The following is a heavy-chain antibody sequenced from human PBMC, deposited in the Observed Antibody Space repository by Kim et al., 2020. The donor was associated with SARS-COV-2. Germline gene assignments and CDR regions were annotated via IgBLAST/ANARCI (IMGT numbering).Heavy chain of an antibody. Sequence: GGSLRLSCAASGFTFSDYYMSWIRQAPGKGLEWVSYISSSSSYTNYADSVKGRFTISRDNAKNSLYLQMNSLRAEDTAVYYCAREGYYDSSGYPNDYWGQGTLVTVSS. V-gene: IGHV3-11*06. CDR3: AREGYYDSSGYPNDY. CDR2: ISSSSSYT. CDR1: GFTFSDYY. J-gene: IGHJ4*02. D-gene: IGHD3-22*01.